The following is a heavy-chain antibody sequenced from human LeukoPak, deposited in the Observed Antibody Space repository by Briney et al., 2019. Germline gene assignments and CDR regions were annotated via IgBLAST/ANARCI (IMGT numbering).Heavy chain of an antibody. CDR1: GYSFSNYW. Sequence: GESLKISCQGSGYSFSNYWIAWVRQMPGKGLEWMGIIYIGDSETKYSPSFQGQVTISADKSISTAYLQWSSLKASDTAMYYCARRGLHPDNWFDPWGQGTLVTVSS. J-gene: IGHJ5*02. CDR2: IYIGDSET. V-gene: IGHV5-51*01. CDR3: ARRGLHPDNWFDP.